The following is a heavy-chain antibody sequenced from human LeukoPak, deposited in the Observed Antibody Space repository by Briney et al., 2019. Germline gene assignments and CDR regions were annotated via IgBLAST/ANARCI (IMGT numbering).Heavy chain of an antibody. D-gene: IGHD5-12*01. CDR2: IYYSGST. CDR3: ARAPYSGYDPFDY. Sequence: SETLSLTCTVSGGSISSYYWSWIRQPPGKGLEWIGYIYYSGSTNYNPSLKSRVTISVDTSKNQFSLKLSSVTAADTAVYYCARAPYSGYDPFDYWGQGTLVTVSS. CDR1: GGSISSYY. V-gene: IGHV4-59*01. J-gene: IGHJ4*02.